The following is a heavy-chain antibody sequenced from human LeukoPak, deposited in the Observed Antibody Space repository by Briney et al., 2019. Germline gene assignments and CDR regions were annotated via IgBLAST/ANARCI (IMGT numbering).Heavy chain of an antibody. D-gene: IGHD1-26*01. CDR3: ARGWELLGIDY. CDR1: GYTFTCYY. V-gene: IGHV1-2*02. Sequence: ASVKVSCKASGYTFTCYYMHWVRQPPGQGLEWMGGINHNSGGTNYAEKFQGRVTMTRDTSISTAYMELSRLRSDDTAVYYCARGWELLGIDYWGQGTLVTVSS. J-gene: IGHJ4*02. CDR2: INHNSGGT.